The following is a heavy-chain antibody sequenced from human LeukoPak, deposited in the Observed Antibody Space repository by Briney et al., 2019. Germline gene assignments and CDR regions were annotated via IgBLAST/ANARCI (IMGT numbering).Heavy chain of an antibody. Sequence: SEILSLTCTVSGGSISSYYWSWIRQPPGKGLEWIGYIYYSGSTNYNPSLKSRVTISVDTSKNQFSLKLSSVTAADTAVYYCARGDYGDYHFDYWGQGTLVTVSS. CDR2: IYYSGST. D-gene: IGHD4-17*01. V-gene: IGHV4-59*01. J-gene: IGHJ4*02. CDR1: GGSISSYY. CDR3: ARGDYGDYHFDY.